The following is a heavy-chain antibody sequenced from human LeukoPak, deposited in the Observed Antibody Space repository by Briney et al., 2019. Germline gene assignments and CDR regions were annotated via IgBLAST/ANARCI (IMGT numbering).Heavy chain of an antibody. CDR2: INHSGST. Sequence: PSETLSLTCAVYGGSFSGYYWSWIRQPPGKGLEWIGEINHSGSTNYNPSLKSRVTISVDTSKNQFSLKLSSVTAADTAVYYCARGGRMYSSSWYDWGQGTLVTVSS. J-gene: IGHJ4*02. D-gene: IGHD6-13*01. CDR1: GGSFSGYY. CDR3: ARGGRMYSSSWYD. V-gene: IGHV4-34*01.